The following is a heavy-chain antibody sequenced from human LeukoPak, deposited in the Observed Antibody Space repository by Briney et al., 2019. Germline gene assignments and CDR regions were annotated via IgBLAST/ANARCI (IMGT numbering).Heavy chain of an antibody. V-gene: IGHV4-59*01. CDR2: IYYSGST. D-gene: IGHD4-23*01. CDR3: AREYYGGNSPQFDY. J-gene: IGHJ4*02. Sequence: PSETLSLTCTVSGGSISSYYWSWIRQPPGKGLEWIGYIYYSGSTNYNPSLKSRVTISVDTSKNQFSLKLSSVTAADTAVYYCAREYYGGNSPQFDYWGQGTLVTVSS. CDR1: GGSISSYY.